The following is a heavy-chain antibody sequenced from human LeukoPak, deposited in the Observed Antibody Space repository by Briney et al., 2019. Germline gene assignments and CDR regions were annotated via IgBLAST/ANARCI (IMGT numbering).Heavy chain of an antibody. Sequence: GESLKISCKCSGYSFTSYWIGWVRQMPGKGLEWMEIIYPGDSDTRYSPSFQGQVTISADKSISTAYLQWNSLKASDTAMYYCARVPRGYSYGLLIDYWGQGTLVTVSS. D-gene: IGHD5-18*01. CDR3: ARVPRGYSYGLLIDY. CDR2: IYPGDSDT. CDR1: GYSFTSYW. V-gene: IGHV5-51*01. J-gene: IGHJ4*02.